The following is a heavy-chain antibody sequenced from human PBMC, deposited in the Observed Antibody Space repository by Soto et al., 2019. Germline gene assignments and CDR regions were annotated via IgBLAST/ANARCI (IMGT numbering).Heavy chain of an antibody. V-gene: IGHV4-31*03. J-gene: IGHJ4*02. CDR1: GESISSGGYY. CDR3: ARASSSSSAADY. CDR2: IYDIESA. D-gene: IGHD6-6*01. Sequence: QVQLQESGPGLVKASQTLSLICNVSGESISSGGYYWSWIRHHPGKGLEWIGYIYDIESAYYNPSVKSRVTISMDTSKNHFAMKLSSVTAADTAVYYCARASSSSSAADYWGQGTLVTVSS.